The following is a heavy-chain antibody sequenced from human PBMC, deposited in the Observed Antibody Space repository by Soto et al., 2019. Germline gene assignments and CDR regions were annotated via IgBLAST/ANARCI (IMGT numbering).Heavy chain of an antibody. D-gene: IGHD6-13*01. V-gene: IGHV1-18*01. CDR1: GYTFTSYG. CDR3: ERDWAAAGPFDY. J-gene: IGHJ4*02. Sequence: QVQLVQSGDEVKKPGASVKVSCKASGYTFTSYGISWVRQAPGHGLEWMGWISAYNGNTNYAQKLQGRVAMTTDTSTSTAYMELRSLRSDDTAVYYCERDWAAAGPFDYWGQGTMVTVSS. CDR2: ISAYNGNT.